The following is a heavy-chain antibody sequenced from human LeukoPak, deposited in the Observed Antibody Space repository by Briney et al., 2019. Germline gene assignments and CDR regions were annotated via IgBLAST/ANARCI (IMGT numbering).Heavy chain of an antibody. CDR1: GFTFSSYA. CDR3: AKGATKGFWSGGDY. Sequence: QPGGSLSLSCAASGFTFSSYAVSWVRQAPGGGRECVSAFSGCSGHTYYTDSVEGRLTIPRDHPKNTLYLQMNRQRREDTSVYFCAKGATKGFWSGGDYWGQGTLVTVSS. J-gene: IGHJ4*02. CDR2: FSGCSGHT. V-gene: IGHV3-23*01. D-gene: IGHD3-3*01.